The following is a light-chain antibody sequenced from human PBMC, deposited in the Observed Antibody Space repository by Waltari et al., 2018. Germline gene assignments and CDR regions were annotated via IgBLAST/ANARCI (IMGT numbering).Light chain of an antibody. J-gene: IGKJ2*01. CDR1: ESISSW. CDR2: RAS. Sequence: DIQMTQSPSTLSASVGDRVTITCRARESISSWLAWYQQKPGKAPKLLIYRASNLESGVPSRFSGSGSGTEFTLTITSLQPDDFATYYCQQYSSYSAFGQGTKLEIE. V-gene: IGKV1-5*03. CDR3: QQYSSYSA.